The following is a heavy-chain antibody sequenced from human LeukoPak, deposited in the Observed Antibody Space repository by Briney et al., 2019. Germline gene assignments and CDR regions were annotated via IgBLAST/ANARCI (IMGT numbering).Heavy chain of an antibody. D-gene: IGHD6-6*01. V-gene: IGHV1-2*02. Sequence: ASVKVSCKASGYTFTDYYMHWVRQAPGQGLEWMGWIGPNSGGTNYAQKFQGRVTMTRDSSISTAYMELTRLISDDTAVYYCARSNIAVRRGDNWFDPWGQGTLVTGSS. CDR3: ARSNIAVRRGDNWFDP. CDR2: IGPNSGGT. CDR1: GYTFTDYY. J-gene: IGHJ5*02.